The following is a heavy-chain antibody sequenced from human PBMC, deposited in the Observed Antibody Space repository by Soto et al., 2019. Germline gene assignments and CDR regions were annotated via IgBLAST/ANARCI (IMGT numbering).Heavy chain of an antibody. CDR3: EKAPHYYDSGSSDQPHDS. CDR2: ISWNSGRI. D-gene: IGHD3-22*01. V-gene: IGHV3-9*01. J-gene: IGHJ5*01. CDR1: GFQFEDYA. Sequence: GGSLRLSCAASGFQFEDYAMHLVRQCPGKGLEWVSCISWNSGRIGYADSVKGRFIISRDNAKNSLFLQMNSLRADDTALYYCEKAPHYYDSGSSDQPHDSWGHGTLVTVSS.